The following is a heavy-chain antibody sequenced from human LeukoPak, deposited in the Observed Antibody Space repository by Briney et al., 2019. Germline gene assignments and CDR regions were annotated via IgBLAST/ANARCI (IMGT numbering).Heavy chain of an antibody. V-gene: IGHV3-23*01. Sequence: GGSLRLSCAASGFTLSSYAMSWVRQTPGKGLEWVSGISSNGGSTYYADSVKGRFTISRGTSKSTLYLQMSSLRAEDTAIYYCAKGGGIASAGPDFDYWGQGTLVTVSS. CDR1: GFTLSSYA. CDR3: AKGGGIASAGPDFDY. D-gene: IGHD6-13*01. J-gene: IGHJ4*02. CDR2: ISSNGGST.